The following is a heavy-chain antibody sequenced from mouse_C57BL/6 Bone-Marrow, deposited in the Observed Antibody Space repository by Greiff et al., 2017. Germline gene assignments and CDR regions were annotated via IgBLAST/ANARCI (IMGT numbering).Heavy chain of an antibody. D-gene: IGHD1-1*01. CDR3: ARGHYYGSSYFYFDY. CDR1: GYTFTSYW. Sequence: VKLQQPGAELVMPGASVKLSCKASGYTFTSYWMHWVKQRPGQGLEWIGEIDPSDSYTNYNQKFKGKSTLTVDKSSSTAYMQLSSLTSEDSAVYYCARGHYYGSSYFYFDYWGQGTTLTVSS. CDR2: IDPSDSYT. J-gene: IGHJ2*01. V-gene: IGHV1-69*01.